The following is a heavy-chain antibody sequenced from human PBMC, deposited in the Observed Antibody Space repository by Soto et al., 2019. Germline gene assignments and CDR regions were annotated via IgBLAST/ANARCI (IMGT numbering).Heavy chain of an antibody. CDR3: ARDNGYNLGYYYGLDV. V-gene: IGHV3-53*01. Sequence: PCGSLRISWXASRFTVSSNYMTWGRQTPVKGLEWVSIIYSGDITYYAHSVKGRFTISRDNSKNTLHLQMNSLRAEDTAVYYCARDNGYNLGYYYGLDVWGQGTTVTVSS. CDR2: IYSGDIT. J-gene: IGHJ6*02. CDR1: RFTVSSNY. D-gene: IGHD5-12*01.